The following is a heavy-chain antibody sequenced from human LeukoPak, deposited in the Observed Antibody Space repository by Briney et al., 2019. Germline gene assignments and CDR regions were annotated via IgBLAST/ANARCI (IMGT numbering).Heavy chain of an antibody. CDR2: IGGSGGST. J-gene: IGHJ4*02. D-gene: IGHD4-17*01. CDR1: GFTFGSYG. CDR3: AKGHGAYLFYYFDS. Sequence: GGSLRLSCAASGFTFGSYGMSWVRQAPGKGLEWVSAIGGSGGSTYYTDSVQGRFTISRGNSKNTLSLQLHSLRVEDTALYYCAKGHGAYLFYYFDSWGQGALVTVSS. V-gene: IGHV3-23*01.